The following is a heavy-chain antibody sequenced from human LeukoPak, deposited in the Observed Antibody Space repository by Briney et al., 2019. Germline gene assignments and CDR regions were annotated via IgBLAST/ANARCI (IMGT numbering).Heavy chain of an antibody. Sequence: GGSLRLSCAASGFTFSSYSMNWVRQAPGKGLEWVSSISSSSSYIYYADSVKGRFTISRDNAKNSLYLQMNSLRAEDTAVYYCAREATGSGSRQIDYWGQGTLVTVSS. CDR1: GFTFSSYS. CDR3: AREATGSGSRQIDY. CDR2: ISSSSSYI. J-gene: IGHJ4*02. D-gene: IGHD3-10*01. V-gene: IGHV3-21*01.